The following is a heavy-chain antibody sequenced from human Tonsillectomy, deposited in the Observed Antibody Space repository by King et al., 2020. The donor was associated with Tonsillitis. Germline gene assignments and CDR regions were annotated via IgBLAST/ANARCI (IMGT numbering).Heavy chain of an antibody. CDR3: ARDSPLAMAGIVSYRDV. D-gene: IGHD6-19*01. Sequence: QLQESGPGLVKPSETLSLTCTVSGGSISTYYWSWIRQPAGKGLEWIGRMYTSGSTNYNPSLRSRVTMSVDTSKNQVSLTLSSVTAADTAVYYCARDSPLAMAGIVSYRDVWGIGTTVTVSS. J-gene: IGHJ6*03. CDR2: MYTSGST. V-gene: IGHV4-4*07. CDR1: GGSISTYY.